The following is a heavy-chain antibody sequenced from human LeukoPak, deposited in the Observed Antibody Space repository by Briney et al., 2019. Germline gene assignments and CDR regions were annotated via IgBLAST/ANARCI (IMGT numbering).Heavy chain of an antibody. CDR1: GGSISSYY. CDR2: INHSGST. J-gene: IGHJ3*02. CDR3: ARPYYYDSSGLLGDAFDI. D-gene: IGHD3-22*01. V-gene: IGHV4-34*01. Sequence: SETLSLTCTVSGGSISSYYWSWIRQPPGKGLEWIGEINHSGSTNYNPSLKSRVTISVDTSKNQFSLKLSSVTAADTAVYYCARPYYYDSSGLLGDAFDIWGQGTMVTVSS.